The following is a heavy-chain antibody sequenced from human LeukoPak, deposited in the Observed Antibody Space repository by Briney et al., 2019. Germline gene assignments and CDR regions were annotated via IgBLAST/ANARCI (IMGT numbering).Heavy chain of an antibody. CDR1: GFTFSSYG. V-gene: IGHV3-33*01. J-gene: IGHJ2*01. D-gene: IGHD7-27*01. Sequence: GRSLRLSCAASGFTFSSYGMHWVRQAPGKGLEWVAVIWYDGSNKYYADSVKGRFTISRDNSKNTLYLQMDSLRAEDTAVYYCARDLSGDRDWFFDLWGRGTLVTVSS. CDR2: IWYDGSNK. CDR3: ARDLSGDRDWFFDL.